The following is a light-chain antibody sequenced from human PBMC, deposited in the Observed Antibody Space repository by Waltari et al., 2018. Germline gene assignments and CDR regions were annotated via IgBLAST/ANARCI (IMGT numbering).Light chain of an antibody. Sequence: EIVLTQSPGTLSLSPGERATLSCRASQSVSSNYLAWHQQKPGQAPRILVYGPSSRATGIPDRFSGSGSGTDFTLAISILGPEDFAVYYCQQYGSSPRTFGQGTKVEIK. V-gene: IGKV3-20*01. CDR3: QQYGSSPRT. J-gene: IGKJ1*01. CDR2: GPS. CDR1: QSVSSNY.